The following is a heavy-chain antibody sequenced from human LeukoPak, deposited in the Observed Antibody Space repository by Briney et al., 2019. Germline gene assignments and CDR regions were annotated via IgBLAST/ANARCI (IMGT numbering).Heavy chain of an antibody. J-gene: IGHJ5*02. CDR3: ARGGDSSAFNWFDP. V-gene: IGHV3-74*01. D-gene: IGHD3-22*01. CDR2: INSDGSST. CDR1: GFTFSSYW. Sequence: GGSLRLSCAASGFTFSSYWMHWVRQGPGKGLVWVSRINSDGSSTSYADSVKGRFTISRDNAKNTLYLQMNSLRAEDTAVYYCARGGDSSAFNWFDPWGQGTLVTVSS.